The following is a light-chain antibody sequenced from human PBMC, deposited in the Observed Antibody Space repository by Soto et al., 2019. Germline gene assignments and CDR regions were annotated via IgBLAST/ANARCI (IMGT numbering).Light chain of an antibody. CDR1: QSVSSNY. J-gene: IGKJ1*01. Sequence: ESVLTQSPATLSLFPGERATLSCLASQSVSSNYLAWYQQKPGQAPRIIIFGASGRATGIPDRFSGSGSGTDFTLTISRLEPEDFAVYYCQQYGSLSWTFGQGTKVDIK. CDR2: GAS. V-gene: IGKV3-20*01. CDR3: QQYGSLSWT.